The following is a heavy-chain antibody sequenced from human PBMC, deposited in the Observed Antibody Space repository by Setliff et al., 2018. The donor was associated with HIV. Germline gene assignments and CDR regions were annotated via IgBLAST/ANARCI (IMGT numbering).Heavy chain of an antibody. J-gene: IGHJ4*02. CDR1: GFTFSIYA. Sequence: GGSLRLSCAASGFTFSIYALSWVRQGTGKGLEWVSTISGSGGLIFYADSVRGRFTISRDNSKNTVYLQMNSLKIEDTAVYYCVRGLGSEFDYWGQGTLVTVSS. CDR2: ISGSGGLI. D-gene: IGHD2-15*01. CDR3: VRGLGSEFDY. V-gene: IGHV3-23*01.